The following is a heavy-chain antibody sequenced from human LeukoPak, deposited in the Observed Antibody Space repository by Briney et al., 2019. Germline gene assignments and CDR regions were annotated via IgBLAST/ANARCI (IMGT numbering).Heavy chain of an antibody. CDR2: IYHSGST. CDR1: GGSISSSNW. D-gene: IGHD6-13*01. V-gene: IGHV4-4*02. Sequence: SETLSLTCAVSGGSISSSNWWSWVRQPPGKGLEWIGEIYHSGSTNYNPSLKSRVTISVDKSKNQFSLKLSSVTAADTAVYYCARAPGIAAAADFDYWGQGTLVTVSS. CDR3: ARAPGIAAAADFDY. J-gene: IGHJ4*02.